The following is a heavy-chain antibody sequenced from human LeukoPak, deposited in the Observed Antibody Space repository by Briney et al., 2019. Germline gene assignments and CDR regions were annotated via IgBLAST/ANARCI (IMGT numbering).Heavy chain of an antibody. D-gene: IGHD2-21*02. V-gene: IGHV1-18*01. Sequence: GASVKVSCKASGYTFTSYGISWGRQAPGQRLEWMGWISAYNGNTNYAQKLQGRVTMTTDTSTSTAYMELRSLRSDDTAVYYCARDVVVTAITGPFDYWGQGTLVTVSS. J-gene: IGHJ4*02. CDR3: ARDVVVTAITGPFDY. CDR1: GYTFTSYG. CDR2: ISAYNGNT.